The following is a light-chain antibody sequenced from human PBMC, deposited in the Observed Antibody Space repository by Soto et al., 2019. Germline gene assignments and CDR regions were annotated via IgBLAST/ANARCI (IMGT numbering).Light chain of an antibody. Sequence: QSVLTQPPSESGTPGQKVTISCSGSSSNIGSNTVNWYQQLPGTAPKLLIYSNNQRPSGVPDRFSGSKSGTSASLAISGLQSEDEADYYCAAWDDSLNGQGVFGGGTKLTVL. CDR1: SSNIGSNT. CDR2: SNN. J-gene: IGLJ2*01. CDR3: AAWDDSLNGQGV. V-gene: IGLV1-44*01.